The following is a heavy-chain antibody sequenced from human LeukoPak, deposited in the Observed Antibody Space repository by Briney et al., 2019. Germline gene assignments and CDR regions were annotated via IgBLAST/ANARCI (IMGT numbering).Heavy chain of an antibody. J-gene: IGHJ4*02. CDR3: ARESGATMVRGAYDY. CDR2: INSNGSLV. CDR1: GFSFSNYE. D-gene: IGHD3-10*01. Sequence: PGGSLRLSCVASGFSFSNYEMNWVRQAPGKGLEWLSYINSNGSLVFYADSVKGRFTISRDNAKTSLYLYMNSLRAEDTAVYYCARESGATMVRGAYDYWGQGSLVTVSS. V-gene: IGHV3-48*03.